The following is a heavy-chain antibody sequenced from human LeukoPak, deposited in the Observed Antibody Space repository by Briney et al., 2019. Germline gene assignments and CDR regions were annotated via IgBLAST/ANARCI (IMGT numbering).Heavy chain of an antibody. D-gene: IGHD2-2*01. V-gene: IGHV1-69*05. Sequence: ASVKVSCKASGGTFSSYAISWVRQAPGQGLEWMGGIIPIFGTANYAQKFQGRVTITTDESTSTAYMELSSLRSEDTAVYYCARGLPSIVVVPAAPPYYYYYMDVWGKGTTVTVSS. J-gene: IGHJ6*03. CDR3: ARGLPSIVVVPAAPPYYYYYMDV. CDR1: GGTFSSYA. CDR2: IIPIFGTA.